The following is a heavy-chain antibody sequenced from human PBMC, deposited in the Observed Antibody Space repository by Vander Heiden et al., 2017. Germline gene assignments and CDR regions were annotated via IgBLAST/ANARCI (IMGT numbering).Heavy chain of an antibody. J-gene: IGHJ6*02. CDR2: ISYDGSNK. CDR1: GFTFSRHG. Sequence: QVQLVESGGGVVQPGRSLRLSCAASGFTFSRHGMHWVRQAPGKGLEWVAVISYDGSNKYYADSVKGRFTISRDNSKNTLYLQMNSLRAEDTAVYYCAKEVADIVVVPVPLVSYYGMDVWGQGTTVTVSS. V-gene: IGHV3-30*18. CDR3: AKEVADIVVVPVPLVSYYGMDV. D-gene: IGHD2-2*01.